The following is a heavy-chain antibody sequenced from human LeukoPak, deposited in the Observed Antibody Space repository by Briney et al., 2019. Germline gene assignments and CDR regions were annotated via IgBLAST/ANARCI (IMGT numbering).Heavy chain of an antibody. CDR3: AKHWIQFNRVFDCFDS. J-gene: IGHJ4*02. V-gene: IGHV3-23*01. D-gene: IGHD5-18*01. CDR2: IGNTET. CDR1: GFPFETNA. Sequence: GGSLRLSCATSGFPFETNAMSWVRQAPGKGLEWVACIGNTETFYADSVTGRFTISRDNSKNTVNLQMNRLRVEDTVIYYCAKHWIQFNRVFDCFDSWGQGTLVTVSS.